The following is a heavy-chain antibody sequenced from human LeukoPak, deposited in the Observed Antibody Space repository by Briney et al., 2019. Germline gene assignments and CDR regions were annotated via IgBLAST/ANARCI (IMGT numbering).Heavy chain of an antibody. D-gene: IGHD3-3*01. CDR3: VRDGGYYDFWSGTGD. Sequence: GGSLRLSCATSGFTFSNYNMNWVRQAPGKGLEWVSYISSDSSTIYYPDSVNGRFTISRDNAKNSLYLQMNSLRAEDTAVYYCVRDGGYYDFWSGTGDWGQGTLVTVSS. CDR1: GFTFSNYN. J-gene: IGHJ4*02. V-gene: IGHV3-48*04. CDR2: ISSDSSTI.